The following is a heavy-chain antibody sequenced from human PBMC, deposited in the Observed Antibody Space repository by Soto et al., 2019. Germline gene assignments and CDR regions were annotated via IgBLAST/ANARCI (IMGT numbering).Heavy chain of an antibody. V-gene: IGHV1-69*06. CDR2: IIPIFGTA. D-gene: IGHD3-3*02. CDR1: GGTFSSSA. J-gene: IGHJ6*02. CDR3: ARHGGLTTFGSIFGVVTRRNYYYYGMDV. Sequence: SVKVSCKASGGTFSSSAISWVRQAPGQGLEWMGGIIPIFGTANYAQKFQGRVTITADKSTSTAYMELSSLRSEDTAVYYCARHGGLTTFGSIFGVVTRRNYYYYGMDVWGQGTTVTVSS.